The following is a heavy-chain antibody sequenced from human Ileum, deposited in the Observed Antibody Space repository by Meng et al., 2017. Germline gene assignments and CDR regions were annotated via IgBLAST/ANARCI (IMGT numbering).Heavy chain of an antibody. V-gene: IGHV1-3*01. CDR3: GRGRASFYFDF. D-gene: IGHD6-6*01. Sequence: QVQCVQSGAEVKKPRASVRISCKASGFTFSNYAIYWVRQAPGQSLEWLGWIHAGSGDTKFSQTFQGRLTFDRDTSADTVYMELSSLTSGDRAVYYCGRGRASFYFDFLGQGTLVTVSS. CDR1: GFTFSNYA. J-gene: IGHJ4*01. CDR2: IHAGSGDT.